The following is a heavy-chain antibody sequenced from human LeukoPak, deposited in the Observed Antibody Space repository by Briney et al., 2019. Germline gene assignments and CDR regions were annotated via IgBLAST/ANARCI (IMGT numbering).Heavy chain of an antibody. CDR2: VSGSGGAT. Sequence: GGSLRLSCVASGFTFSSYAMTWVRQAPGKGLEWVSAVSGSGGATYYADSVKGRFTVSRDKSKDTLYLQMKGLRAEDTAIYYCAKLYDSSGYYTTEASDSWGQGTLVTVSS. J-gene: IGHJ4*02. D-gene: IGHD3-22*01. V-gene: IGHV3-23*01. CDR1: GFTFSSYA. CDR3: AKLYDSSGYYTTEASDS.